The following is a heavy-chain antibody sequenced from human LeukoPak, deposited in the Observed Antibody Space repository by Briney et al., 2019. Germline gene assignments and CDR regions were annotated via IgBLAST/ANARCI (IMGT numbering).Heavy chain of an antibody. CDR3: ARDPPDRSGVSCYSSGNNGMDV. V-gene: IGHV1-3*01. Sequence: ASVKVSCKASGYTFTSYAMHWVRQAPGQRLEWMGWINAGNGNTKYSQKFQGRVTITRDTSASTVYMELSSLRSEDTAVYYCARDPPDRSGVSCYSSGNNGMDVWGKGTTVTVSS. CDR2: INAGNGNT. CDR1: GYTFTSYA. D-gene: IGHD2-15*01. J-gene: IGHJ6*04.